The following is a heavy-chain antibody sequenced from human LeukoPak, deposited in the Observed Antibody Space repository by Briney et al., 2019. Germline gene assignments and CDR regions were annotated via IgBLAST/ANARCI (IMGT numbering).Heavy chain of an antibody. D-gene: IGHD3-10*01. V-gene: IGHV1-46*01. J-gene: IGHJ4*02. CDR2: INPSGGST. CDR3: ARDSHLEFAYFQGADY. Sequence: GASVTVSCKASGFTFTSYYMHWVRQAPGQGLEWMGVINPSGGSTSYAQKFQGRVTMTRDTSTSTVYMELSSLRSEDTAVYYCARDSHLEFAYFQGADYWGQGTLVTVSS. CDR1: GFTFTSYY.